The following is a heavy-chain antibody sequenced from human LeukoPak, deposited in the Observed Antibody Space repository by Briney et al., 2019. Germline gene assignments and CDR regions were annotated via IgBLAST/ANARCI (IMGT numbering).Heavy chain of an antibody. Sequence: GSLRLSCVASGFTFSTYAMSWVRQAPGKGLEWVSDINGSGGSTHYADSVKGRFTISRDNAKNTLYLQMNSLRVEDTAVYYCAKGGGLRFDPWGQGTLVTVSS. CDR2: INGSGGST. CDR1: GFTFSTYA. CDR3: AKGGGLRFDP. J-gene: IGHJ5*02. V-gene: IGHV3-23*01.